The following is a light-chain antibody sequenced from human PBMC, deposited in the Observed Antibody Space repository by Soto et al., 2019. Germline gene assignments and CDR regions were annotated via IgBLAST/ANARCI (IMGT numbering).Light chain of an antibody. V-gene: IGKV1-39*01. CDR1: QSISSY. CDR2: AAS. J-gene: IGKJ5*01. Sequence: DIKMTQSPASLSASVGDRVTITCRASQSISSYLNWYQQKPGKAPKLLIYAASSLQSGVTSRFSGSGSGTDFTLTISSLLPEDFASYFCQQSYSTPITFGQGTRLEIK. CDR3: QQSYSTPIT.